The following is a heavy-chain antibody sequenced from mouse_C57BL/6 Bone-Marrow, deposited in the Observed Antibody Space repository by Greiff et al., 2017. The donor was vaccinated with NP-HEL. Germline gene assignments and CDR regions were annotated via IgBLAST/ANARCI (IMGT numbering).Heavy chain of an antibody. Sequence: QVQLQQPGAELVMPGASVKLSCKASGYTFTSYWMHWVKQRPGQGLEWIGEIDPSDSYTNYNQKFKGKSTLTVDKSSSTAYMQLSSLTSEDSAVYYCARWRLLHYFDYWGQGTTLTVSS. CDR1: GYTFTSYW. CDR2: IDPSDSYT. CDR3: ARWRLLHYFDY. J-gene: IGHJ2*01. D-gene: IGHD2-3*01. V-gene: IGHV1-69*01.